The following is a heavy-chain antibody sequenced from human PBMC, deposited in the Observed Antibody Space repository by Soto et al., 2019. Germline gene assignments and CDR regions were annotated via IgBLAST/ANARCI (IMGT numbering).Heavy chain of an antibody. J-gene: IGHJ6*02. D-gene: IGHD6-13*01. CDR3: ARFLEEDSGSWYQYYYGMDV. Sequence: PGGSLRLSCAASGFTFSSYWMSWVRQAPGKGLEWVANIKQDGSEKYYVDSVKGRFTISRDNAKNSLYLQMNSLRAEDTAVYYCARFLEEDSGSWYQYYYGMDVWGQGTTVTVSS. CDR1: GFTFSSYW. CDR2: IKQDGSEK. V-gene: IGHV3-7*01.